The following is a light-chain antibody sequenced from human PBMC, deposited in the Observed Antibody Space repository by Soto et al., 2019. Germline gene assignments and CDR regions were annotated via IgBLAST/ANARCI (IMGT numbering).Light chain of an antibody. CDR1: QDINNY. J-gene: IGKJ5*01. CDR3: QKFDNLPLS. CDR2: DSS. Sequence: DIQMTQSPSSLSASVGDRVTIICQASQDINNYLNWYQQKPGKAPKLLIYDSSNLEIGVPSRFSGSGYGTRFSGTIISLQPEDIATYYCQKFDNLPLSFGQGTPLEIK. V-gene: IGKV1-33*01.